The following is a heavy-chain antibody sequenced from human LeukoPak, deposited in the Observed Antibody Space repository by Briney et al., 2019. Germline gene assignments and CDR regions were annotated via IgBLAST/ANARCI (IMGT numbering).Heavy chain of an antibody. CDR3: ARADSSALAGLFDY. V-gene: IGHV3-30*01. Sequence: QPGVSLRLSCAASGFTFSSYAMHWLRHAPGKGREGVAVISYDGSSKYFAGSVKGRFTISRDNSKNTLYLPINSLRADDTAVYYCARADSSALAGLFDYWGQGTLVTVSS. CDR1: GFTFSSYA. D-gene: IGHD3-22*01. CDR2: ISYDGSSK. J-gene: IGHJ4*02.